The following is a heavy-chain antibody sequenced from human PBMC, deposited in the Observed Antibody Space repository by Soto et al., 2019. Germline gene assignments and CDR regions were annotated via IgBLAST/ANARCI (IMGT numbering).Heavy chain of an antibody. CDR2: INGSGGST. CDR3: AILCSYSNPRPFAY. CDR1: GFTFSSYA. Sequence: GGSLRLSCAASGFTFSSYAMSWVRQAPGKGLEWVSAINGSGGSTYYADSVKGRFTISRDNSKNTPYLQMNSLRAEDTAVYYCAILCSYSNPRPFAYWGQGTLVTVSS. J-gene: IGHJ4*02. D-gene: IGHD4-4*01. V-gene: IGHV3-23*01.